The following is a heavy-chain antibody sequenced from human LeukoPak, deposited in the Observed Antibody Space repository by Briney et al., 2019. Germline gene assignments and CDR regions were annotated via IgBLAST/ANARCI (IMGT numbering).Heavy chain of an antibody. J-gene: IGHJ5*02. CDR3: AKKYSTGLDP. CDR1: GFPFSSHG. Sequence: PGGSLRLSCAGSGFPFSSHGMNWVRQAPGKGLEWVSDISGSGSNTYYADSVKGRFTISRDNSKNTLYLQMNSLRVEDTAVYYCAKKYSTGLDPWGQGTLVTVSS. D-gene: IGHD1-26*01. V-gene: IGHV3-23*01. CDR2: ISGSGSNT.